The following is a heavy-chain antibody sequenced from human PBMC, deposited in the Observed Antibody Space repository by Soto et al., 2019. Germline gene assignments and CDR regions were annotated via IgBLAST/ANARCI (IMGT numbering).Heavy chain of an antibody. V-gene: IGHV1-3*01. CDR1: GYTFTSYA. D-gene: IGHD2-2*01. J-gene: IGHJ5*02. CDR2: INAGNGNT. CDR3: ARGFKSISWGFDP. Sequence: ASVKVSCKVSGYTFTSYAMHWVRQAPGQRLEWMGWINAGNGNTKYSQKFQGRVTITRDTSASTAYMELSSLRSEDTAVYYCARGFKSISWGFDPWGQGTLVTVSS.